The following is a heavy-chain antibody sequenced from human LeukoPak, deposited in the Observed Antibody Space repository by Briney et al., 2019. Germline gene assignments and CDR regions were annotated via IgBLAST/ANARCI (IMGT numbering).Heavy chain of an antibody. J-gene: IGHJ5*02. D-gene: IGHD2-21*02. CDR3: ARDGVTRWFNP. Sequence: SETLSLTCTVSGDSISSGDYYRSWIRQPAGKGLEWIGRISSSGSTNYNPSLKSRVTISVDTSKNQFSLKLSSVTAADTAVYYCARDGVTRWFNPWGQGTLVTVSS. CDR2: ISSSGST. CDR1: GDSISSGDYY. V-gene: IGHV4-61*02.